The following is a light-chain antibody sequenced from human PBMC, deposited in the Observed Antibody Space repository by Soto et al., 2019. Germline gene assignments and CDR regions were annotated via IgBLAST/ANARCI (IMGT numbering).Light chain of an antibody. CDR3: QQYYSIPYT. CDR1: QSVLYSSNNKNY. V-gene: IGKV4-1*01. CDR2: WAS. Sequence: DIVMTQSPDSLAGSLGERATINCKSSQSVLYSSNNKNYLAWYQQKPGQPPKLLIYWASTRESGVPDRFSGSGSGTDFTLTISSLQAEDVAVYYCQQYYSIPYTFGHGTELEIK. J-gene: IGKJ2*01.